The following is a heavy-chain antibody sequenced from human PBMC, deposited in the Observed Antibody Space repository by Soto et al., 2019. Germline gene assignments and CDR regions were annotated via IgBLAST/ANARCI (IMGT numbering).Heavy chain of an antibody. CDR1: GGSISSGGYY. CDR3: ARDRGGYSNFDY. CDR2: IYYSGST. D-gene: IGHD3-10*01. J-gene: IGHJ4*02. Sequence: SETLSLTCTVSGGSISSGGYYWSWIRQHPGKGLEWIGYIYYSGSTYYNPSLKSRVTISVDTSKNQFSLKLSSVTAADTAIYYCARDRGGYSNFDYWGQGTLVTVSS. V-gene: IGHV4-31*03.